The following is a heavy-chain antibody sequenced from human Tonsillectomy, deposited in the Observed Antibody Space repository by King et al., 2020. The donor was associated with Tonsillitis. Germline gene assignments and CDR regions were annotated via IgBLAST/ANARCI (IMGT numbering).Heavy chain of an antibody. Sequence: VQLVESGGGLVQPGGSLRLSCAASGFTFSSYEMNWVRQAPGKGLEWVSYISSSGSTIYYADSVKGRFTISRDNAKNSLYLQMNSMRAEDTAVYYCAGERGWDCGGDCYLYYYYYYMDVWGKGTTVTVSS. CDR1: GFTFSSYE. J-gene: IGHJ6*03. CDR3: AGERGWDCGGDCYLYYYYYYMDV. V-gene: IGHV3-48*03. D-gene: IGHD2-21*02. CDR2: ISSSGSTI.